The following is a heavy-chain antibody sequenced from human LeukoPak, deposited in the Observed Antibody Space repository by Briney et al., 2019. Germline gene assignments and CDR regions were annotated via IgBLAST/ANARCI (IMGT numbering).Heavy chain of an antibody. J-gene: IGHJ6*02. D-gene: IGHD1-1*01. Sequence: GGSLRLSCAASGFTVSSNYMSWVRQAPGKGLEWVSVIYSGGSRYYADSVKGRFTISRDNSKNTLYLQMNNLRTEDTAVYYCARDRNDYYYGMDVWGQGTTVTVSS. V-gene: IGHV3-66*02. CDR1: GFTVSSNY. CDR3: ARDRNDYYYGMDV. CDR2: IYSGGSR.